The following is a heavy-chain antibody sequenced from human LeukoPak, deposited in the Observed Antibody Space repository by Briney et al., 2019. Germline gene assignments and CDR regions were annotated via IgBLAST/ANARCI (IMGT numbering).Heavy chain of an antibody. J-gene: IGHJ4*02. CDR1: GYSISSGYY. V-gene: IGHV4-38-2*02. D-gene: IGHD2-15*01. CDR2: IFHSGST. CDR3: ARDYLLGYCSGGSCSERDY. Sequence: SETLSLTCTVSGYSISSGYYWGWIRQPPGMGLEWIGSIFHSGSTYYNPSLKRRVTISVDTSKNQFSLKLSSVTAADTAVYYCARDYLLGYCSGGSCSERDYWGQGTLVTVSS.